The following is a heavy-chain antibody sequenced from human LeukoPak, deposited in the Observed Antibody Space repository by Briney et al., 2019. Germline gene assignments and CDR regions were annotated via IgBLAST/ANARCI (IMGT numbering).Heavy chain of an antibody. CDR2: FDPEDGET. CDR1: GYTLTELS. V-gene: IGHV1-24*01. Sequence: ASVKVSCKVSGYTLTELSMHWVRQAPGKGLEGRGGFDPEDGETIYAQKFQGRVTMTEDTSTDTAYMELSSLRSEDTAVYYCATGERDTAMANFDYWGQGTLVTVSS. CDR3: ATGERDTAMANFDY. D-gene: IGHD5-18*01. J-gene: IGHJ4*02.